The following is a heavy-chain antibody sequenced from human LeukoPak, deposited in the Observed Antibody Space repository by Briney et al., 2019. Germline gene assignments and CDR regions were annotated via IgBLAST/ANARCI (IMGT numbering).Heavy chain of an antibody. CDR3: ARARNCSSTSCYLRSSFNPRYYFDY. J-gene: IGHJ4*02. CDR2: INHSGST. V-gene: IGHV4-34*01. CDR1: GGSFSGYY. Sequence: SETLSLTCAVYGGSFSGYYWSWLRQPPGKGLEWMGEINHSGSTNYNPSLKSRVTISVDTSKNQFSLKLSSVTAADTAVYYWARARNCSSTSCYLRSSFNPRYYFDYWGQGTLVTVSS. D-gene: IGHD2-2*01.